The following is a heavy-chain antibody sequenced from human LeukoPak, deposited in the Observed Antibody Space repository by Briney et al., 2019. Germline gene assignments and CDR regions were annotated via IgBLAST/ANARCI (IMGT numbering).Heavy chain of an antibody. Sequence: PSETLSLTCAVSGYSISSSYYWGWIRQPPGQGLEWIGTISHSGTTFYNSSLQTRVTISLDTSRNRFSLNLTSATAADTAIYYCATFFGVIDDPLDYWGRGTLVTVSA. CDR3: ATFFGVIDDPLDY. D-gene: IGHD3-3*01. CDR2: ISHSGTT. V-gene: IGHV4-38-2*01. CDR1: GYSISSSYY. J-gene: IGHJ4*01.